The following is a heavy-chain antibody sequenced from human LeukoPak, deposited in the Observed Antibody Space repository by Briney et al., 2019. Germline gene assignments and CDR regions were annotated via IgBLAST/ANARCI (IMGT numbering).Heavy chain of an antibody. CDR1: GFTFSNYG. D-gene: IGHD3-10*01. CDR3: AKDLISMVRGSPMDV. J-gene: IGHJ6*02. V-gene: IGHV3-30*02. Sequence: GGSLRLSCAASGFTFSNYGMHWVRQAPGKGLEWVALLVYDGFYKYYADSVKGRFTISRDDSTNTLYLQLTSLSVEDTAVYYCAKDLISMVRGSPMDVWGRGTTVTVS. CDR2: LVYDGFYK.